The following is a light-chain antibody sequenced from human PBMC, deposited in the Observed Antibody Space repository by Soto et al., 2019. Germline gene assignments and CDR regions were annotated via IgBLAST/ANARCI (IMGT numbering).Light chain of an antibody. CDR3: LQDYNYPWT. CDR2: VAS. J-gene: IGKJ1*01. V-gene: IGKV1-6*01. CDR1: RYIRTA. Sequence: IPMTQSPSSLSASVGDRVTITCRASRYIRTALSWYQHRPGQVPKVLICVASSLQSGVPSRFSGSGYGTDFTLTISSLQPEDFATYYCLQDYNYPWTFGQGTKVEIK.